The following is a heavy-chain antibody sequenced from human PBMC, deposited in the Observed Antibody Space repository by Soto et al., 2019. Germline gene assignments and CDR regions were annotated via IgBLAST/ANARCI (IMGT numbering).Heavy chain of an antibody. CDR2: MYYSGST. CDR1: GGSISSGDYY. D-gene: IGHD3-22*01. J-gene: IGHJ4*02. CDR3: ARWLRYGPHVDY. V-gene: IGHV4-30-4*01. Sequence: SETLSLTCTVSGGSISSGDYYRSWTRQPPGKGLEWIGYMYYSGSTYYNPSLKSRVTISVDTSKNQFSLKLSSVTAADTAGYYCARWLRYGPHVDYWGQGTLVTVS.